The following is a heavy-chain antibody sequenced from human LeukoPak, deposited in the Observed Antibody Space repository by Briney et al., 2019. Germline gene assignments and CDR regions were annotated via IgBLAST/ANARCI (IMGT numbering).Heavy chain of an antibody. D-gene: IGHD3-10*01. V-gene: IGHV3-30-3*01. Sequence: GGSLRLSCAASGFTLSSYAMHWVRQAPGKGLEWVAVISYDGSNKYYADSVKGRFTISRDNSKNTLYLQMNSLRAEDTAVYYCAREGLVTMARGVPPFDYWGQGTLVTVSS. CDR3: AREGLVTMARGVPPFDY. CDR2: ISYDGSNK. CDR1: GFTLSSYA. J-gene: IGHJ4*02.